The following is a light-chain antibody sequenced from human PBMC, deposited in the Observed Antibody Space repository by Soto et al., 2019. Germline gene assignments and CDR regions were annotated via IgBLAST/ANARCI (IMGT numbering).Light chain of an antibody. CDR3: QHYNSYSEA. CDR1: QTISSW. CDR2: KAS. J-gene: IGKJ1*01. Sequence: ITQSPPSLPVTPGEPASIACRAIQTISSWLAWYQHKPGKAPKLLIYKASTLKSGVPSRFSGSGSGTEFTLTISSLQPDDFATYYCQHYNSYSEAFGQGTKVDIK. V-gene: IGKV1-5*03.